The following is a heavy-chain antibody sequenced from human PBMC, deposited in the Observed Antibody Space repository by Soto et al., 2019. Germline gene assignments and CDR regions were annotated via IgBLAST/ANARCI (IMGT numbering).Heavy chain of an antibody. CDR1: GFTFSSYG. J-gene: IGHJ6*03. CDR3: AKEGLYYDFWSGYAYMDV. CDR2: ISYDGSNK. V-gene: IGHV3-30*18. D-gene: IGHD3-3*01. Sequence: GGSLRLSCAASGFTFSSYGMHWVRQAPGKGLEWVAVISYDGSNKYYADSVKGRFTISRDNSKNTLYLQMNSLRAEDTAVYYCAKEGLYYDFWSGYAYMDVWGKGTTVTVSS.